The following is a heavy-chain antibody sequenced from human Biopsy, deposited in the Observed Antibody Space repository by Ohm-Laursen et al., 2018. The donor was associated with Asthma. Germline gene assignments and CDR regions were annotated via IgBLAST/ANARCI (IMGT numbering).Heavy chain of an antibody. CDR2: VSSDGHSK. CDR1: GFVFSQCG. D-gene: IGHD3-22*01. Sequence: SLRLSCAASGFVFSQCGMHWARQGPGKGLEWVALVSSDGHSKYYEDSVKGRFTISRDNSRNRLYLQINRLTVEDSAVYFCARQSGQDYGDSSGFDIWGQGTKVAVSS. J-gene: IGHJ3*02. V-gene: IGHV3-30*03. CDR3: ARQSGQDYGDSSGFDI.